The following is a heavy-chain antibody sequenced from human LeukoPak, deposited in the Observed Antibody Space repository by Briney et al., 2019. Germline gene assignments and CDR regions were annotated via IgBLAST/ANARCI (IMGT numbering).Heavy chain of an antibody. V-gene: IGHV3-30*02. J-gene: IGHJ3*02. CDR2: IRYDGGNK. D-gene: IGHD3-10*01. CDR3: AKAADYYSGSGNRGGAAFDI. CDR1: GFTFSSYG. Sequence: GGSLRLYCAASGFTFSSYGMHWVRQAPGKGLEWVAFIRYDGGNKYYADSVKGRFTISRDNSKNTLYLQMNSLRAEDTAVYYCAKAADYYSGSGNRGGAAFDIWGQGTMVTVSS.